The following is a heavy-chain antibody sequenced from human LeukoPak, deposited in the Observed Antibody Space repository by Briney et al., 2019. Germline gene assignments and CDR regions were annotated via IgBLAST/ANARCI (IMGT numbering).Heavy chain of an antibody. D-gene: IGHD2-2*02. J-gene: IGHJ5*02. CDR3: ARGTRYCSSTSCYRGENWFDP. Sequence: GASVKVSCKASGYTFTSYDINWVRQATGQGLEWMGWMNPNSGNTGYAQKFQGRVTMTRNTSISTAYMELGSLRSEDTAVYYCARGTRYCSSTSCYRGENWFDPWGQGTLVTVSS. V-gene: IGHV1-8*01. CDR2: MNPNSGNT. CDR1: GYTFTSYD.